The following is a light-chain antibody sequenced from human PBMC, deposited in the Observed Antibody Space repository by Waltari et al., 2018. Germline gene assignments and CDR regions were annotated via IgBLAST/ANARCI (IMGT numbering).Light chain of an antibody. CDR2: AAS. CDR3: QPTYTSLAWT. Sequence: DIQMTQSPSPLSASVGARVPITCRPSQSIDKFLNWYQKKPGKAPDLLIYAASTLQTGVPSRFSGSGSGTDFTLTITSLHPEDFATYYCQPTYTSLAWTFGQGTKVEIK. V-gene: IGKV1-39*01. CDR1: QSIDKF. J-gene: IGKJ1*01.